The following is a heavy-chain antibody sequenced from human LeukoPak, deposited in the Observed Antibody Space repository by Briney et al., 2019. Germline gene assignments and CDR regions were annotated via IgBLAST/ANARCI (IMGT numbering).Heavy chain of an antibody. Sequence: ASVKVSCKASGYTFTSYYMHWVRQAPGQGLEWMGIINPSGGSTSYAQKLQGRVTMTRDTSTSTVYMELSSLRSEDTAVYYCARGVDDYVWGSYRSNADYWGQGTLVTVSS. D-gene: IGHD3-16*02. CDR3: ARGVDDYVWGSYRSNADY. V-gene: IGHV1-46*01. CDR2: INPSGGST. J-gene: IGHJ4*02. CDR1: GYTFTSYY.